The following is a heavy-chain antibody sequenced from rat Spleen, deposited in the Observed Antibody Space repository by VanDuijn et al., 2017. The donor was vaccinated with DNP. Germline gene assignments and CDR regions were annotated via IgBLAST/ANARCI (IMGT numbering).Heavy chain of an antibody. J-gene: IGHJ2*01. Sequence: EVQLQESGPGLVKPSQSLSLTCSVTGFSITGYYWAWIRKLPGNKMEWIGYINYSGSTGYNPSLRSRISITRDTSKNQFFLQLKSVTSEDTATYYCARLHYGLDYWGQGVMVTVSS. V-gene: IGHV3-1*01. CDR3: ARLHYGLDY. CDR1: GFSITGYY. CDR2: INYSGST. D-gene: IGHD1-11*01.